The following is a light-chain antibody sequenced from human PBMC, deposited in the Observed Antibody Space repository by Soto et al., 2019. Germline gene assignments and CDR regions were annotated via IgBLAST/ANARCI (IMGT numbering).Light chain of an antibody. J-gene: IGLJ3*02. CDR3: CSYVGSYSWV. Sequence: QSVLTQPRSVSGSPGQSVTISCTGTSSDVGAYNYVSWYQHHPGKAPKVMIYDVSERPSGVPDRFSGSKSDNKASLTISGLQAEDEADYCCCSYVGSYSWVFGGGTKVTVL. CDR1: SSDVGAYNY. CDR2: DVS. V-gene: IGLV2-11*01.